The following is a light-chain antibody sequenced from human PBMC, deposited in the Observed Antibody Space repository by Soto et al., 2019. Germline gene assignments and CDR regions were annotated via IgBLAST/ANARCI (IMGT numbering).Light chain of an antibody. CDR1: RSDVGSYNL. Sequence: SALTQPASVSGSPGQSITISCTATRSDVGSYNLVSWYQQHPGKAPKLMIYEVSERPSGVSNRFSGSKSGNTASLTISSLQAEDEADYYCCSYAGTSTYVFRTGTKVTVL. CDR2: EVS. CDR3: CSYAGTSTYV. J-gene: IGLJ1*01. V-gene: IGLV2-23*02.